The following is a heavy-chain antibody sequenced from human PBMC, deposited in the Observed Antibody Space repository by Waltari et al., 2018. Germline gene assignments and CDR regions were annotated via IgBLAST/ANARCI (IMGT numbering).Heavy chain of an antibody. CDR3: AKDLGPASFDY. D-gene: IGHD6-25*01. V-gene: IGHV3-23*03. J-gene: IGHJ4*02. CDR2: IYSGGST. Sequence: EVQLLESGGGLVQPGGSLRLSCAASGFTFSSYAMSWVRQAPGKGLEWVSVIYSGGSTYYADSVKGRFTISRDNSKNTLYLQMNSLRAEDTAVYYCAKDLGPASFDYWGQGTLVTVSS. CDR1: GFTFSSYA.